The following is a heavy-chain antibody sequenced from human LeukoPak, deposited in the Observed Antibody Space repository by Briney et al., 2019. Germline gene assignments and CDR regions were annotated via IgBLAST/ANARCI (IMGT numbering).Heavy chain of an antibody. CDR2: ISAYNGNT. V-gene: IGHV1-18*01. J-gene: IGHJ3*01. Sequence: ASVKDSCKDSGYTFSSYAGSWVRQAPGQGLEWMGWISAYNGNTNYAQKLQGRVTMTTDTSTSTAYMELRSLRSDDTAVYYCARSLMGQRWLVAPCHFDFCGQARILTVSS. CDR1: GYTFSSYA. CDR3: ARSLMGQRWLVAPCHFDF. D-gene: IGHD6-19*01.